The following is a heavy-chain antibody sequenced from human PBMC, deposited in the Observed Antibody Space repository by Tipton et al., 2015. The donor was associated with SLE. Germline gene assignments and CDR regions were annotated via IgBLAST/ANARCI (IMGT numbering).Heavy chain of an antibody. CDR3: ARGPEQWLVNPHYFDY. CDR2: IYHSGST. J-gene: IGHJ4*02. V-gene: IGHV4-39*07. D-gene: IGHD6-19*01. CDR1: GGSVSSGSYY. Sequence: LRLSCTVSGGSVSSGSYYWSWIRQPPGKGLEWIGSIYHSGSTYYNPSLKSRVTISVDTSKNQFSLKLSSVTAADTAVYYCARGPEQWLVNPHYFDYWGQGTLVTVSS.